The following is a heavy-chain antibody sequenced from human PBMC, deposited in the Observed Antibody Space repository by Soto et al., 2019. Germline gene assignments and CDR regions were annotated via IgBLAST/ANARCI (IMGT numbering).Heavy chain of an antibody. D-gene: IGHD3-22*01. CDR3: ARVGPWVPYYYDSSPYTFENWFDP. CDR1: GGSIFSSY. CDR2: VYYSGST. Sequence: SETLSLTCTVSGGSIFSSYWTWIRQPPGKGPEWIGNVYYSGSTNYNPSLKSRVTLSIGMTNNHVSLILNSVTAADTAVYYCARVGPWVPYYYDSSPYTFENWFDPWGQGTLVTVSS. V-gene: IGHV4-59*08. J-gene: IGHJ5*02.